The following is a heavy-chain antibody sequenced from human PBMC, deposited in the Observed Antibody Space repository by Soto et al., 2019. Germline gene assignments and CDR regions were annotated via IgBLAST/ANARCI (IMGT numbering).Heavy chain of an antibody. V-gene: IGHV4-31*03. Sequence: QVQLQESGPGLVKPSQTLSLTCTVSGGSISGGGYYWSWIRQHPGKGLEWIGYIYYSGRTYHNPSLKSRITISVDTSKNQFSLKLSSVTAADTAVYYCARAGAVNWFDPWGQGTLVTVSS. CDR2: IYYSGRT. CDR1: GGSISGGGYY. CDR3: ARAGAVNWFDP. J-gene: IGHJ5*02.